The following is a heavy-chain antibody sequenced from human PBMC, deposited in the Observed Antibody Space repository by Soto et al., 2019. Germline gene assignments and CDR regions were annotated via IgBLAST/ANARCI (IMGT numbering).Heavy chain of an antibody. V-gene: IGHV3-23*01. CDR3: AKDYYDSSGYYRRTNWASDY. D-gene: IGHD3-22*01. Sequence: GGSLRLSCAASGFTFSSYGMHWVRQAPGKGLEWVSAISGSGGSTYYADSVKGRFTISRDNSKNTLYLQMNSLRAEDTAVYYFAKDYYDSSGYYRRTNWASDYWGQGTLVTVSS. CDR1: GFTFSSYG. CDR2: ISGSGGST. J-gene: IGHJ4*02.